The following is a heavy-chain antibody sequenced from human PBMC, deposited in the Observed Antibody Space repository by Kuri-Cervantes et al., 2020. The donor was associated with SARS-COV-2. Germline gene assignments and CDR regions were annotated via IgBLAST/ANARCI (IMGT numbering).Heavy chain of an antibody. Sequence: ASVKVSCKASGGTFSSYAISWVRQAPGQGLEWMGWISAYNGNTNYAQKLQGRVTMTTDTSASTAYMELSSLRSEDTAVYYCARKAFQQLVDWGQGTLVTVSS. CDR3: ARKAFQQLVD. CDR2: ISAYNGNT. CDR1: GGTFSSYA. D-gene: IGHD6-13*01. V-gene: IGHV1-18*01. J-gene: IGHJ4*02.